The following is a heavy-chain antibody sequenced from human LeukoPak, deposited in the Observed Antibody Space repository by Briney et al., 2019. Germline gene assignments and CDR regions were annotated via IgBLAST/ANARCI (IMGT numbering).Heavy chain of an antibody. CDR1: GFTFSSYA. V-gene: IGHV3-23*01. CDR3: AKVRCGDDCYSTHDAYDI. Sequence: GGSLRLSCAASGFTFSSYAMSWVRQAPGKGLEWVSAISAGGGSTYYADSVQGRFTISRDNSKNTLYLQVNSLRAEDTAVYYCAKVRCGDDCYSTHDAYDIWGQGTMVTVSS. D-gene: IGHD2-21*02. CDR2: ISAGGGST. J-gene: IGHJ3*02.